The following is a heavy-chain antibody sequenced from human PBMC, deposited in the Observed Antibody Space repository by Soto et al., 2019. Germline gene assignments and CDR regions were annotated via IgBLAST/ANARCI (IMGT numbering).Heavy chain of an antibody. CDR1: GGTFSSYA. D-gene: IGHD3-3*01. V-gene: IGHV1-69*13. CDR2: IIPIFGTA. J-gene: IGHJ3*02. Sequence: ASVKVSCKASGGTFSSYAISWVRQAPGQGLEWMGGIIPIFGTANYAQKFQGRVTITADESTSTAYMELSSLRSEDTAVYYCASTLRFLEWLLWGDAFDIWGQGTMVTVSS. CDR3: ASTLRFLEWLLWGDAFDI.